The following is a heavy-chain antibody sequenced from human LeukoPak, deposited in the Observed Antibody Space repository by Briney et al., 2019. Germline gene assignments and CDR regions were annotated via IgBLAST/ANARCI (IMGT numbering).Heavy chain of an antibody. CDR2: ISTSEST. V-gene: IGHV4-4*07. CDR1: GGSISIYY. D-gene: IGHD3-10*01. CDR3: ARGRRSYYGSGTFDY. Sequence: SETLSLTCTVSGGSISIYYWNWLRQPAGKGLEWIGRISTSESTNYNPSLKSRVTISVDTSKNQFSLKLSSVPAADTAVYYCARGRRSYYGSGTFDYWGRGTLVTVSS. J-gene: IGHJ4*02.